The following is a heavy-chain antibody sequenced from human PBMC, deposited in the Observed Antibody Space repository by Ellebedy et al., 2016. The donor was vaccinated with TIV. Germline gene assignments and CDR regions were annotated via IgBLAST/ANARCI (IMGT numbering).Heavy chain of an antibody. CDR1: GYTFNDYY. V-gene: IGHV1-2*02. CDR2: INPNSGGT. CDR3: AKGLEVVVEAIAPDLDP. J-gene: IGHJ5*02. D-gene: IGHD2-15*01. Sequence: AASVKVSCKASGYTFNDYYIHWVRQAPGQGLEWMGRINPNSGGTTYAQNFQGRFTMTRDMSISTAHMELSGLRYDDTAVYYCAKGLEVVVEAIAPDLDPWGQGSLVTVTS.